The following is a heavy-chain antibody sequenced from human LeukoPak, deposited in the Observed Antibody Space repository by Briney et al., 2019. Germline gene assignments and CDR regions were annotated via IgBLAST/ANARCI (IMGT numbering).Heavy chain of an antibody. Sequence: GGSLRLSCAASGFTFSSYEMNWVRQAPGKGLEWVSYISSSGSTIYYADSVKGRFTISRDNAKNSLYLQMNSLRGEDTAVYYCAGSPRSGWYWFDYWGQGTLVTVSS. CDR2: ISSSGSTI. D-gene: IGHD6-19*01. CDR1: GFTFSSYE. V-gene: IGHV3-48*03. J-gene: IGHJ4*02. CDR3: AGSPRSGWYWFDY.